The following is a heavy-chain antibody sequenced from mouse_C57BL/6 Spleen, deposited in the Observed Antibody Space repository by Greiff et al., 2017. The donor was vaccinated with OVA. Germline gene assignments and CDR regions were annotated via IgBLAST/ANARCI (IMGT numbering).Heavy chain of an antibody. D-gene: IGHD2-4*01. J-gene: IGHJ2*01. CDR1: GFNIKDDY. CDR2: IDPENGDT. CDR3: TTGDYDGY. Sequence: EVMLVESGAELVRPGASVKLSCTASGFNIKDDYMHWVKQRPEQGLEWIGWIDPENGDTEYASKFQGKATITADTSSNTAYLQLSSLTSEDTAVYYCTTGDYDGYWGQGTTLTVSS. V-gene: IGHV14-4*01.